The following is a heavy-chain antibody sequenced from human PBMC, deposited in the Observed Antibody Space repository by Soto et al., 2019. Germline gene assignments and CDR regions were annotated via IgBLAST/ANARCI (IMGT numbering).Heavy chain of an antibody. CDR3: ARPAADAYSDPFDI. J-gene: IGHJ3*02. V-gene: IGHV3-66*01. D-gene: IGHD2-21*01. Sequence: QVVESGGGLVHSGGSLRLSCAASGFTVSTNNMNWVRQAPGKGLEWVSVIYSGGNTYYTDSVKGRFIVSRDNSKNAVFLQMNILRADDTAVYYFARPAADAYSDPFDIWCQGTMSTVSS. CDR1: GFTVSTNN. CDR2: IYSGGNT.